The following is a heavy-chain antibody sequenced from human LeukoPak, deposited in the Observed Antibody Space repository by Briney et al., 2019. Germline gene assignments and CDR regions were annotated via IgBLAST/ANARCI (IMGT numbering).Heavy chain of an antibody. CDR3: ARAPETDYDFWSDYPSGGGY. CDR2: ISSSSSTI. D-gene: IGHD3-3*01. CDR1: GFTFSSYS. Sequence: PGGSLRLSCAASGFTFSSYSMNWVRRAPGKGLEWVSYISSSSSTIYYADSVKGRFTISRDNAKNSLYLQMNSLRAEDTAVYYCARAPETDYDFWSDYPSGGGYWGQGTLVTVSS. J-gene: IGHJ4*02. V-gene: IGHV3-48*01.